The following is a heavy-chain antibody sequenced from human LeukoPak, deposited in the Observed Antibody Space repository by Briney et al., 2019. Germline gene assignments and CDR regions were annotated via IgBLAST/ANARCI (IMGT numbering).Heavy chain of an antibody. J-gene: IGHJ5*02. CDR3: ARERGYYGSGSYYTA. Sequence: GDSLRLSCAASGFTFTKYWMTWVRQAPGKGLEWVGNIKQDGSDKNYMDSVKGRFTISRDNAKNSLYLQMNSLRAEDTAVYYCARERGYYGSGSYYTAWGQGALVTVSS. CDR1: GFTFTKYW. V-gene: IGHV3-7*01. D-gene: IGHD3-10*01. CDR2: IKQDGSDK.